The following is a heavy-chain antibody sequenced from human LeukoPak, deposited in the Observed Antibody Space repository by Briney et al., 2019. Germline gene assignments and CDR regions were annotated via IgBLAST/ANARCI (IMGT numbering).Heavy chain of an antibody. V-gene: IGHV3-53*01. CDR2: IYSGGST. CDR3: ARGYYDSSGYYWTNSGFDY. J-gene: IGHJ4*02. D-gene: IGHD3-22*01. CDR1: RFTVSSNY. Sequence: PGRSLRLSCAASRFTVSSNYMSWVRQAPGKGLEWVSVIYSGGSTYYADSVKGRFTISRDNSKNTLYLQMNSLRAEDTAVYYCARGYYDSSGYYWTNSGFDYWGQGTLVTVSS.